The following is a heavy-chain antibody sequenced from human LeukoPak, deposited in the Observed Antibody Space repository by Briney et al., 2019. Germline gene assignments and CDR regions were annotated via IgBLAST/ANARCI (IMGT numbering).Heavy chain of an antibody. CDR2: INHSGST. V-gene: IGHV4-34*01. CDR1: GGSFSGYY. CDR3: ARTPGIAAAGAFDAFDI. J-gene: IGHJ3*02. Sequence: SETLSLTCAVYGGSFSGYYWGWILQPPGKGLEWIGEINHSGSTNYNPSLKSRVTISVDTSKNQFSLRLSSVTAADTAVYYCARTPGIAAAGAFDAFDIWGQGTMVTVSS. D-gene: IGHD6-13*01.